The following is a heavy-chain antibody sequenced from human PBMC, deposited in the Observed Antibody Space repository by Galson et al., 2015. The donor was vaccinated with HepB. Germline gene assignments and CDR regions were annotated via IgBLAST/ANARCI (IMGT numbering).Heavy chain of an antibody. J-gene: IGHJ4*02. CDR1: GGTFSRYA. Sequence: SVKVSCKASGGTFSRYAITRVRQAPGQGLEWMGWISAYNGNTNYAQKLQGRVTMTTDTSTSTAYMELRSLRSDDTAVYYCARVRGAYNWNSVAWGQGTLVTVSS. CDR3: ARVRGAYNWNSVA. D-gene: IGHD1-7*01. CDR2: ISAYNGNT. V-gene: IGHV1-18*01.